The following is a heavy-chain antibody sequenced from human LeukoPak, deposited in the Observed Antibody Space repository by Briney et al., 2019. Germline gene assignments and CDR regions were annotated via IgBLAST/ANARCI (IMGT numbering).Heavy chain of an antibody. CDR3: ARDRGEIVNYGSYYFDY. CDR1: GYAFTDYY. CDR2: INPRGGST. D-gene: IGHD3-10*01. J-gene: IGHJ4*02. Sequence: GASVKVSCKASGYAFTDYYMHWVRQAPGQGLEWMGIINPRGGSTTYAQKFQGRVTMTRDTSTSTVYMELSSLRSEDTAVYYCARDRGEIVNYGSYYFDYWGQGTLVTVSS. V-gene: IGHV1-46*01.